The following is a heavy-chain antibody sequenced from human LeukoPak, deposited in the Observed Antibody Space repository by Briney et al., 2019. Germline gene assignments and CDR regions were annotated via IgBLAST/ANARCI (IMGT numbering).Heavy chain of an antibody. D-gene: IGHD5-12*01. V-gene: IGHV4-59*01. J-gene: IGHJ4*02. CDR2: IYYSGST. CDR3: ARAGYSGYDLGEFDY. Sequence: SETLSLTCTVSGGSISSYYWSWIRQPPGKGLEWIGYIYYSGSTNYNPSLKSRVTISVDTPKNQFSLKLSSVTAADTAVYYCARAGYSGYDLGEFDYWGQGTLVTVSS. CDR1: GGSISSYY.